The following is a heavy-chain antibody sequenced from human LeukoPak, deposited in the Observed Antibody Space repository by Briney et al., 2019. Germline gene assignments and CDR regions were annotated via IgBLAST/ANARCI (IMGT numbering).Heavy chain of an antibody. CDR3: AKSGLNRFDY. D-gene: IGHD2-15*01. Sequence: GSLRLSCAASGFTFSSYGMHWVRQAPGKGLEWVTVISYDGSKKYYGDSVKGRFTISRDNSKNTLYPQMNSLRAEDTAVYYCAKSGLNRFDYWGQGTLVTVSS. CDR2: ISYDGSKK. J-gene: IGHJ4*02. V-gene: IGHV3-30*18. CDR1: GFTFSSYG.